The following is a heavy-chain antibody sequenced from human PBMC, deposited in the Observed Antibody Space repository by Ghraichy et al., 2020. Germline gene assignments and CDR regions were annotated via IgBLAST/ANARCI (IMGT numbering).Heavy chain of an antibody. CDR2: ISYDGSNE. CDR3: ARGMSFGGVIAGVDY. D-gene: IGHD3-16*02. CDR1: GFNFNSYG. Sequence: GGSLRLSCAASGFNFNSYGMHWVRQAPGKGLEWVALISYDGSNEYYADSVRGRFTISRDNSKNTLYLQMNNLRAEDTAVYYCARGMSFGGVIAGVDYWGQGTLVTVSS. V-gene: IGHV3-33*01. J-gene: IGHJ4*02.